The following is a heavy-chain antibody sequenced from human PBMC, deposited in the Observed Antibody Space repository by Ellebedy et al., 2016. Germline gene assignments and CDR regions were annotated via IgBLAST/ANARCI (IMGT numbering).Heavy chain of an antibody. CDR3: AKDRHYYDSSGYYYDRPYWYFDL. CDR1: GFTFSSYA. CDR2: ISASGGST. V-gene: IGHV3-23*01. J-gene: IGHJ2*01. D-gene: IGHD3-22*01. Sequence: GGSLRLSCAASGFTFSSYAMSWVRQAPGKGLEWVSGISASGGSTYYADSVEGRFTISRDNSENTLYLQMNSLRAEDTAVYYCAKDRHYYDSSGYYYDRPYWYFDLWGRGTLVTVSS.